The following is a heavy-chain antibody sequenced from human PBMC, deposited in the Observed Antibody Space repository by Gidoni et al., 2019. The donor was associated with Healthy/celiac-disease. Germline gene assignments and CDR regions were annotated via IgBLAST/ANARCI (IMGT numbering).Heavy chain of an antibody. CDR3: ARELVVVISYYYYYGMDV. V-gene: IGHV3-30*01. J-gene: IGHJ6*02. CDR2: ISYDGSNK. D-gene: IGHD3-22*01. Sequence: QVQLVASGGGVVQPGRSLRLSCAASGFPFSSYAMHWVRQAPGKGLEWVAVISYDGSNKYYADSVKGRFTISRDNSKNTLYLQMNSLRAEDTAVYYCARELVVVISYYYYYGMDVWGQGTTVTVSS. CDR1: GFPFSSYA.